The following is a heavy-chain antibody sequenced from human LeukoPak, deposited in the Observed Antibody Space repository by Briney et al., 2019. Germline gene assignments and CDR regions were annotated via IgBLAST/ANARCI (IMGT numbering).Heavy chain of an antibody. Sequence: GGSLRLSCAASGFTFSSYEMNWVRQAPGKGLEWVSYITSSSSTIYYADSVKGRFTISRDNAKTSLYLQMNSLRDEDTAVYYCATRGPATVPGVLDYWGQGARVTVSS. J-gene: IGHJ4*02. V-gene: IGHV3-48*02. D-gene: IGHD2-2*01. CDR3: ATRGPATVPGVLDY. CDR2: ITSSSSTI. CDR1: GFTFSSYE.